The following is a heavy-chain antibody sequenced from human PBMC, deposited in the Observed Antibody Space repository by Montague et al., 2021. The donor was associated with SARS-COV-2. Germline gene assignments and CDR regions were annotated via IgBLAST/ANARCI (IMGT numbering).Heavy chain of an antibody. D-gene: IGHD3-9*01. CDR2: IYYSGST. Sequence: TLSLTCTVSGGSISSGGYYWSWIRQHPGKGLEWIGYIYYSGSTYYNPSLKSRVTISLDTSKNQFSLKLSSVTAADTAVYYCARAAPWSFRDILTGYYYYYGMDVWGQGTTVTVSS. V-gene: IGHV4-31*03. CDR1: GGSISSGGYY. J-gene: IGHJ6*02. CDR3: ARAAPWSFRDILTGYYYYYGMDV.